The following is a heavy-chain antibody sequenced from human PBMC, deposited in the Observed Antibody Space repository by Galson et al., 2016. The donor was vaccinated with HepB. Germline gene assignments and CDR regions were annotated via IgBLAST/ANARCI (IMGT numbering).Heavy chain of an antibody. D-gene: IGHD2-2*02. CDR2: IKSEVDGGTV. CDR3: TIFTSVPIQS. J-gene: IGHJ4*02. V-gene: IGHV3-15*01. Sequence: SLRLSCAASGFTLSSAWLSWVRQAPGKGLEWVGRIKSEVDGGTVEHAAPVRGRFAISRDDSRNTLYLQMDSLKPEDTAVYYCTIFTSVPIQSGGQGVVVAVSS. CDR1: GFTLSSAW.